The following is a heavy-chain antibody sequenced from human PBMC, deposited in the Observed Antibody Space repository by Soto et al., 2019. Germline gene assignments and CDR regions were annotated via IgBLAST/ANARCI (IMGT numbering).Heavy chain of an antibody. CDR3: AKGANEGYNHWSDP. D-gene: IGHD1-1*01. V-gene: IGHV3-23*01. J-gene: IGHJ5*02. CDR2: ISNSGDNT. Sequence: EVQLLESGGGLVQPGGSLRLSCSASGFTFSYYAMSWVRQAPGKGLVWVSTISNSGDNTYYANSVKGRFTISRDNFKNTRCLQINILGADDTALYYCAKGANEGYNHWSDPWGQGTLVTVSS. CDR1: GFTFSYYA.